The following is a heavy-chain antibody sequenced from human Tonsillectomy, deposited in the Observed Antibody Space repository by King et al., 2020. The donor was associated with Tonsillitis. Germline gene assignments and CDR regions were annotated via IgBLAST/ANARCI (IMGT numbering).Heavy chain of an antibody. V-gene: IGHV4-31*03. Sequence: QLQESGPGLVKPSQTLSLTCTVSGDSISSDNYYWSWIRQYPGKGLEWIGYILHSGSTSYNPSLKSRVTMSVDTSKNQFSLKLTSVTAADTAVYYCAREVVVWSQGTLVTVSS. J-gene: IGHJ4*02. CDR3: AREVVV. CDR1: GDSISSDNYY. CDR2: ILHSGST. D-gene: IGHD2-15*01.